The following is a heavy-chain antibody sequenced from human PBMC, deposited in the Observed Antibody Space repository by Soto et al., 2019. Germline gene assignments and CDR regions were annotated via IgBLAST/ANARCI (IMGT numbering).Heavy chain of an antibody. J-gene: IGHJ2*01. V-gene: IGHV3-23*01. CDR1: GFSFSHYA. CDR3: ARERTLSSIPQWYFDL. D-gene: IGHD2-2*02. CDR2: SSSDGGSK. Sequence: EERLSESGGGLIQPGGSLRLSCAASGFSFSHYALSWVRQAPGKGLEWVSESSSDGGSKSYPDSVRGRFIISRDRSKETLYLQMNTVRLEDTAVYFCARERTLSSIPQWYFDLWGRGTLVTVSS.